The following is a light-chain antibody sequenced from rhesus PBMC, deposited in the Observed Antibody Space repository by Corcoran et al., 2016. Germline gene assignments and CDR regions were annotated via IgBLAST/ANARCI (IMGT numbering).Light chain of an antibody. Sequence: DIQMTQSPSSLSASVGARVTITCRASQGISSWLAWYQQKPGKAPKPLIYKAYSLQSGVPARCSGSGSGTDFTLTISSLQPEDFATYYCQQYNSAPFTFGPGTKLDIK. V-gene: IGKV1-21*01. CDR1: QGISSW. CDR3: QQYNSAPFT. J-gene: IGKJ3*01. CDR2: KAY.